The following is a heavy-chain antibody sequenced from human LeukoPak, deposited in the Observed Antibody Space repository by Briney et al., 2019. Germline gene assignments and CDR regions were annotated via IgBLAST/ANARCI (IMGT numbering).Heavy chain of an antibody. J-gene: IGHJ6*03. Sequence: HPGGSLRLSCATSGFTFSNYRMSWVRRAPGKGLEWVSNIKQDGSEEYYVDSVKGRFTISRDKAKNSLYLQMNSLRAEDTAVYYCARARCSGGSCYVDYYMDVWGKGTTVTVSS. V-gene: IGHV3-7*01. D-gene: IGHD2-15*01. CDR3: ARARCSGGSCYVDYYMDV. CDR1: GFTFSNYR. CDR2: IKQDGSEE.